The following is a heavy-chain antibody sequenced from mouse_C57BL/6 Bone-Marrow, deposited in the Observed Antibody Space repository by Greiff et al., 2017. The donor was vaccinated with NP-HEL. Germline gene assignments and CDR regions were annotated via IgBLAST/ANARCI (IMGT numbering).Heavy chain of an antibody. CDR3: TTWGYYYGSSIAY. CDR2: IDPENGDT. D-gene: IGHD1-1*01. J-gene: IGHJ3*01. CDR1: GFNIKDDY. Sequence: VQLQQSGAELVRPGASVKLSCTASGFNIKDDYMHWVKQRPEQGLEWIGWIDPENGDTEYASKFQGKATITADTSSNTAYLQLSSLTSEDTAVYYCTTWGYYYGSSIAYWGQGTLVTVSA. V-gene: IGHV14-4*01.